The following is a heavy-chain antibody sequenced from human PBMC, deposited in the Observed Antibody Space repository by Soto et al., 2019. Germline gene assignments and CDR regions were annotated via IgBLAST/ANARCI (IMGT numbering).Heavy chain of an antibody. V-gene: IGHV1-69*06. CDR2: IIPIFGTA. J-gene: IGHJ4*02. Sequence: SVKVSCKASGGTFSSYAISWVRQAPGQGLEWMGGIIPIFGTANYAQTFQGRVTITADKSTSTAYMELSSLRSEDTAVYYCARGTTGTTPFGYWGQGTLVTVS. D-gene: IGHD1-1*01. CDR1: GGTFSSYA. CDR3: ARGTTGTTPFGY.